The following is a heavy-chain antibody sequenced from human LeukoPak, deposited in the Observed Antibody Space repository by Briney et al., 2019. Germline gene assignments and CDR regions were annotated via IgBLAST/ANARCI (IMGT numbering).Heavy chain of an antibody. CDR1: GGSISSGDYY. V-gene: IGHV4-30-4*01. D-gene: IGHD4-23*01. Sequence: SQTLSLTCTVSGGSISSGDYYWRWIRQPPGKGLEWIGYIYYSGSTYYNPSLKSRVTISVDTSKNQFSLKLSSVTAADTAVYYCARDLLNEGNHLDYWGQGTLVTVSS. CDR2: IYYSGST. J-gene: IGHJ4*02. CDR3: ARDLLNEGNHLDY.